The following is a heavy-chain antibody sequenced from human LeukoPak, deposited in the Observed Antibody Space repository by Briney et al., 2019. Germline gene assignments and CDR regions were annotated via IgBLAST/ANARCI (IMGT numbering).Heavy chain of an antibody. CDR3: GKDITPGGMDV. V-gene: IGHV3-9*01. CDR2: FSLDTDRI. J-gene: IGHJ6*02. Sequence: PGGSLRLSCVASGLTLDYYAMHWVRQAPGKGLEWVAGFSLDTDRIDYADSVKGRFTVSRDNAKNSLYLQMYSLRPEDTAVYYCGKDITPGGMDVWGQGTTVTVSS. CDR1: GLTLDYYA. D-gene: IGHD2-15*01.